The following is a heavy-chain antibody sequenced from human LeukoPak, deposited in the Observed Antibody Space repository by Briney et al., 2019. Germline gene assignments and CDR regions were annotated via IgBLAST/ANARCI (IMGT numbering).Heavy chain of an antibody. CDR3: ARLGPGAWLRFLVYYYYMDV. J-gene: IGHJ6*03. Sequence: SETLSLTCAVYGGSFSGYYWSWIRQPPGKGLEWIGEINHSGSTNYNPSLKSRVTISVDTSKNQFSLKLSSVTAADTAVYYCARLGPGAWLRFLVYYYYMDVWGKGTTVTISS. CDR2: INHSGST. D-gene: IGHD5-12*01. V-gene: IGHV4-34*01. CDR1: GGSFSGYY.